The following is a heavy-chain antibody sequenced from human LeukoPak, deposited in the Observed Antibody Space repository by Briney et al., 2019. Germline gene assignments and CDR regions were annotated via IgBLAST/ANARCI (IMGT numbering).Heavy chain of an antibody. CDR3: ARENSGSYREFDY. CDR2: IYTSGST. Sequence: SETLSLTCTVSGGSISSYYWSWIRQPAGKGLEWIGRIYTSGSTNYNASLRSRVSMSADTSKNQFSLKPSSVTAADTAVFYCARENSGSYREFDYWGQGTLVTVSS. V-gene: IGHV4-4*07. J-gene: IGHJ4*02. D-gene: IGHD1-26*01. CDR1: GGSISSYY.